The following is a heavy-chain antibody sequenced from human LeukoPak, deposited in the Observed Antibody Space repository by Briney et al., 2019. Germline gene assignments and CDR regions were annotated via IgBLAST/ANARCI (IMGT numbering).Heavy chain of an antibody. J-gene: IGHJ6*04. D-gene: IGHD3-10*02. CDR1: GFTFSSYE. V-gene: IGHV3-48*03. Sequence: QPGGSLRLSCAASGFTFSSYEMNWVRQAPGKGLEWISYISSSGSTIYYADSVKGRFTISRDNAKNSLYLQMNSLRAEDTAVYYCAELGITMIGGVWGKGTTVTISS. CDR3: AELGITMIGGV. CDR2: ISSSGSTI.